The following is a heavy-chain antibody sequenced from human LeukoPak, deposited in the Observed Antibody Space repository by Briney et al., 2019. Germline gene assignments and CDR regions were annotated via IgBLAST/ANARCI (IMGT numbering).Heavy chain of an antibody. CDR2: IYHSGST. CDR1: GYSISSGYY. CDR3: ARPAPGQLWSDFDY. V-gene: IGHV4-38-2*02. Sequence: SETLSLTCTVSGYSISSGYYWGWIRQPPGKGLEWIGSIYHSGSTYYNPSLKSRVTISVDTSKNQFSLKLSSVTAADTAVYYCARPAPGQLWSDFDYWGQGTLVTVSS. J-gene: IGHJ4*02. D-gene: IGHD5-18*01.